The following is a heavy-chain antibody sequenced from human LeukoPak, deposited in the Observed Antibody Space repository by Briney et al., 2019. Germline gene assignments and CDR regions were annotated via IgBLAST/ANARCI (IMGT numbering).Heavy chain of an antibody. CDR2: ISAYNGNT. Sequence: VASVKVSCKTSSYIFTSYGISWVRQAPGQGLEWMGWISAYNGNTNYAQKLQGRVTMTTDTSTSTGYMELRSLRSDDTAVYYCARVPGIVGAIVDYWGQGTLVTVSS. J-gene: IGHJ4*02. CDR1: SYIFTSYG. CDR3: ARVPGIVGAIVDY. D-gene: IGHD1-26*01. V-gene: IGHV1-18*01.